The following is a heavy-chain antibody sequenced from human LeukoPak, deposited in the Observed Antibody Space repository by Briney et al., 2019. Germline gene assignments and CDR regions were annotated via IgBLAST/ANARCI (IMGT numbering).Heavy chain of an antibody. V-gene: IGHV3-30*18. D-gene: IGHD3-22*01. J-gene: IGHJ4*02. CDR2: ISYDGSNK. CDR3: AKDLFYYDKGGFDY. CDR1: GFTFSSYG. Sequence: GGSLRLSCAASGFTFSSYGMSWVRQAPDKGLEWVAFISYDGSNKFYGDSVKGRFTISRDNSKNTLYLQMNSLRTEDTAVYYCAKDLFYYDKGGFDYWGQGTLVTVSS.